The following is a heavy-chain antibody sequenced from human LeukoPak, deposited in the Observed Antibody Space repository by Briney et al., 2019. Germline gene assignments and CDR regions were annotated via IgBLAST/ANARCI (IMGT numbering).Heavy chain of an antibody. J-gene: IGHJ4*02. CDR3: AREEYYYGSGSYWGFLFDY. CDR2: ITLSRTTI. Sequence: GGSLRLSCAASGFTFSSYWMSWVRQAPGKGLEWVTHITLSRTTIYYADSVKGRFTISRDNAKNSLSLQMNSLRDEGTAVYYCAREEYYYGSGSYWGFLFDYWGQGTLVTVSS. D-gene: IGHD3-10*01. CDR1: GFTFSSYW. V-gene: IGHV3-48*02.